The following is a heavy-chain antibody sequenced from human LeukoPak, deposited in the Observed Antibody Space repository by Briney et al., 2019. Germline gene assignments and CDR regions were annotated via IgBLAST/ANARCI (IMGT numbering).Heavy chain of an antibody. J-gene: IGHJ4*02. V-gene: IGHV3-15*01. Sequence: TGGSLRLSCAASGFTFSNAWMSWVRQAPGKGLEWVGRIKSKTDGGTTDYAAPVKGRFTISRDDSKNTLYLQMNSLKTEDTAVYYCTKASYDILEGAEGYFDYWGQGTLVTVSS. CDR2: IKSKTDGGTT. D-gene: IGHD3-9*01. CDR3: TKASYDILEGAEGYFDY. CDR1: GFTFSNAW.